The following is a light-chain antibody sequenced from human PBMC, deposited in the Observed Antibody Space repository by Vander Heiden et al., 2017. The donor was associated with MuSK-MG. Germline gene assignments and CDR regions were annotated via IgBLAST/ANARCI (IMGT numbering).Light chain of an antibody. Sequence: DIQLTQSPSLLSASVGERVTITCRASQGISSYLVWFQQKPGKAPKLLIYAASTLQSGVPSRFSGSGSETEFTLTISSLQPEDFATYYCQQVNSYPITFGQGTRLEIK. CDR3: QQVNSYPIT. CDR1: QGISSY. CDR2: AAS. V-gene: IGKV1-9*01. J-gene: IGKJ5*01.